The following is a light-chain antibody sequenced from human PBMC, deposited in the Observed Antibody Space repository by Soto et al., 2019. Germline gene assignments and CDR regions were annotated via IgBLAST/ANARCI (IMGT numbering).Light chain of an antibody. CDR2: EVS. CDR1: TSDIGVSNY. Sequence: QSVLTQPASVSGSPGQSITISCTGTTSDIGVSNYVSWYQQHPGKAPKLMIYEVSNRPSGVPNRFSGSKSGNTASLTISGLQSEDEADYYCSSYTSTNTLFGGGTKVTVL. CDR3: SSYTSTNTL. J-gene: IGLJ3*02. V-gene: IGLV2-14*01.